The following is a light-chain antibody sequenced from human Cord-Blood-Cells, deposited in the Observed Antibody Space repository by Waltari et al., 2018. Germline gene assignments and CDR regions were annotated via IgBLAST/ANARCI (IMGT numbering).Light chain of an antibody. CDR3: SSYAGSNNLWV. J-gene: IGLJ3*02. CDR2: EVS. CDR1: SRDVGGYNY. V-gene: IGLV2-8*01. Sequence: QSALTQPPSASGSPGQSVTISCTGTSRDVGGYNYVSWYQRHPGKAPKLMIYEVSKRPSGVPDRFSGSKSGNTASLTVSGLQAEDEADYYCSSYAGSNNLWVFGGGTKLTVL.